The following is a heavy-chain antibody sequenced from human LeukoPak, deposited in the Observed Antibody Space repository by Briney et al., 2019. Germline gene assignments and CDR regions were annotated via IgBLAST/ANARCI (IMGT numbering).Heavy chain of an antibody. D-gene: IGHD2-15*01. CDR3: ARDSETTPIHVLGY. J-gene: IGHJ4*02. V-gene: IGHV3-30-3*01. CDR2: VSSDGGIK. CDR1: GFTFTNYV. Sequence: PGGSLRLSCVVSGFTFTNYVVHWVRQAPGKGLEWVTLVSSDGGIKYYADSVKGRFSVSRDISKNTLYLQMNSLRVDDTPVYYCARDSETTPIHVLGYWGQGTLVTVSS.